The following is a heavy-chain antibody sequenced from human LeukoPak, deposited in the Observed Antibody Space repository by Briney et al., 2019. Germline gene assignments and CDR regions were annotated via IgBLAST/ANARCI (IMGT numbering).Heavy chain of an antibody. CDR3: ARDENGYVWGSFRA. D-gene: IGHD3-16*02. Sequence: SETLSLTCTVSGGSISSRGYYWGWIRQSPGKGLEWIGSMYYSGSTYYNPSLESRVTMSLDTSKNQFSLKLSSVTAADTAVYYCARDENGYVWGSFRAWGQGTLVTVSS. J-gene: IGHJ5*02. CDR1: GGSISSRGYY. CDR2: MYYSGST. V-gene: IGHV4-39*07.